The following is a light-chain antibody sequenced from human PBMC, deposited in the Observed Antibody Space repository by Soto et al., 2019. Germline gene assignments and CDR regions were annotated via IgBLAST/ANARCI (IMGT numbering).Light chain of an antibody. Sequence: QSVLTQPASVSGSPGQSITICCTGTGSDVGGYEYVSWYQHHPGKAPKVMIYEVTNRPSGVSNRFSGSKSGNTASLTISGLLAEDEADYYCSSYTSSSTDVFGTGTKVTVL. CDR3: SSYTSSSTDV. CDR1: GSDVGGYEY. V-gene: IGLV2-14*01. CDR2: EVT. J-gene: IGLJ1*01.